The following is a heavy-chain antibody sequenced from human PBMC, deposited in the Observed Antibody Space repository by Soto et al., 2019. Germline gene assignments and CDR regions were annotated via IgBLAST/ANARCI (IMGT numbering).Heavy chain of an antibody. CDR2: IITFYGAA. Sequence: QVQLVQSGAEVREPGSSVRLSGKASGGNFNTYAFNWVRQAPGQGLEWLGGIITFYGAAMYAQNFQGRVTITADEFRTTAYMELNSLRYDDTTVHYCARGGKERFRGPGMDVWGQGTTVTVSS. J-gene: IGHJ6*02. CDR3: ARGGKERFRGPGMDV. D-gene: IGHD1-1*01. CDR1: GGNFNTYA. V-gene: IGHV1-69*01.